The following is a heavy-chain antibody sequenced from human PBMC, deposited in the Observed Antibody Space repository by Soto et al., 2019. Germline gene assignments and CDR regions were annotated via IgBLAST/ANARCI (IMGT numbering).Heavy chain of an antibody. V-gene: IGHV3-30-3*01. CDR2: ISYDGSNK. CDR3: ARVKAYYDFWSGYYNY. D-gene: IGHD3-3*01. Sequence: QVQLVESGGGVVQPGRSLRLSCAASGFTFSSYAMHWVRQAPGKGLEWVAVISYDGSNKYYADSVKGRFTISRDNSKNTLYLQMNSLRAEDTAVYYCARVKAYYDFWSGYYNYWGQGTLVTVSS. CDR1: GFTFSSYA. J-gene: IGHJ4*02.